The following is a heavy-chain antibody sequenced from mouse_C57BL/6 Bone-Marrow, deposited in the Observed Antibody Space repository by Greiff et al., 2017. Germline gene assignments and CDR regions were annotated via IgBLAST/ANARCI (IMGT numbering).Heavy chain of an antibody. CDR2: ILPGSGST. D-gene: IGHD1-1*01. J-gene: IGHJ2*01. CDR1: GYTFTGYW. V-gene: IGHV1-9*01. CDR3: AREGYYGSSYGDYFDY. Sequence: LVESGAELMKPGASVKLSCKATGYTFTGYWIEWVKQRPGHGLEWIGEILPGSGSTNYNEKFKGKATFTADTSSNTAYMQLSSLTTEDSAIYYCAREGYYGSSYGDYFDYWGQGTTLTVSS.